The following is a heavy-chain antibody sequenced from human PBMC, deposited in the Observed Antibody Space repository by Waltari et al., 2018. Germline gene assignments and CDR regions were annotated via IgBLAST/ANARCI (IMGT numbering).Heavy chain of an antibody. J-gene: IGHJ3*02. CDR1: GFTVSSYW. CDR2: IKQDGSEK. D-gene: IGHD5-12*01. V-gene: IGHV3-7*01. CDR3: ASWGRWLQLSAFDI. Sequence: EVQLVESGGGLVQTGGSLRLSGAASGFTVSSYWMSWVRQAPGKGLEWVANIKQDGSEKYYVDSVKGRFTISRDNAKNSLYLQMNSLRAEDTAVYYCASWGRWLQLSAFDIWGQGTMVTVSS.